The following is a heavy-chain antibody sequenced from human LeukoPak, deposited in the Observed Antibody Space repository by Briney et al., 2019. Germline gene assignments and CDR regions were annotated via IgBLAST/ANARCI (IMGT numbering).Heavy chain of an antibody. Sequence: ASVKVSCKASGYTFTGYYMHWVRQAPGQGLEWMGWINPNSGGTNYAQKFQGRVTMTRDTSISTAYMELSRLRSDDTAVYYCARSVEWELLLRNDAFDIWGQGTMVTVSS. J-gene: IGHJ3*02. CDR2: INPNSGGT. CDR1: GYTFTGYY. V-gene: IGHV1-2*02. CDR3: ARSVEWELLLRNDAFDI. D-gene: IGHD1-26*01.